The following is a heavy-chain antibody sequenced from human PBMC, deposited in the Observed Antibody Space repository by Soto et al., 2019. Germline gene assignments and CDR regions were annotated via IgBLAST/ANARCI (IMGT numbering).Heavy chain of an antibody. J-gene: IGHJ4*02. CDR1: GGSISSYY. CDR2: IYYSGST. D-gene: IGHD3-10*01. Sequence: QVQLQESGPGLVKPSETLSLTCTVSGGSISSYYWSWIRQPPGKGLEWIGYIYYSGSTNYNPSLKSRVTISVDPSKNQFSLKLSSVTAADTAVYYCARDIDSYGSGSYGYWGQGTLVTVSS. V-gene: IGHV4-59*01. CDR3: ARDIDSYGSGSYGY.